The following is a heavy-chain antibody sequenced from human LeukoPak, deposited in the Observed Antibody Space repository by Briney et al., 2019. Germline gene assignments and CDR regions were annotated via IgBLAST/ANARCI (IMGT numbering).Heavy chain of an antibody. D-gene: IGHD6-13*01. CDR3: ARQGFSSSWYTRGYYYYGMDV. CDR1: GGSISSYY. CDR2: IYYSGST. V-gene: IGHV4-59*08. J-gene: IGHJ6*02. Sequence: SETLSLTCTASGGSISSYYWSWIRQPPGKGLEWIGYIYYSGSTNYNPSLKSRVTISVDTSKNQFSLKLSSVTAADTAVYYCARQGFSSSWYTRGYYYYGMDVWGQGTTVTVSS.